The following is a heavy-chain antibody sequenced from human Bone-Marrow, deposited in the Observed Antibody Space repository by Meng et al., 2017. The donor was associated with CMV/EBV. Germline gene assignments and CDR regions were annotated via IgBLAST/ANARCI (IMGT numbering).Heavy chain of an antibody. J-gene: IGHJ3*02. CDR1: GYSFPIYW. CDR2: IYPGDSDT. D-gene: IGHD1-26*01. V-gene: IGHV5-51*04. Sequence: GESLKISCKGSGYSFPIYWIAWVRQMPGKGLEWMGNIYPGDSDTRYSPSFEGQVTMSADKPSGTADLQWSSLKASDTAIYFCARRNPLSGDAFDIWGQGTVVTVSS. CDR3: ARRNPLSGDAFDI.